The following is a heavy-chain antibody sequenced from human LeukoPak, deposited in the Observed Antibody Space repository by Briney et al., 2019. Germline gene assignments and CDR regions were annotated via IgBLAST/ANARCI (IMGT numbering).Heavy chain of an antibody. CDR2: ISSSGSTI. V-gene: IGHV3-48*03. Sequence: GGSLRLSCAASGFTFSSYEMNWVRQAPGKGLEWVSYISSSGSTIYYADSVKGRFTISRDNAKNSLYLQMNSLRAEDTAVYYCARDYFGGQDIAFDYWGQGTLVTVSS. CDR3: ARDYFGGQDIAFDY. D-gene: IGHD2-15*01. CDR1: GFTFSSYE. J-gene: IGHJ4*02.